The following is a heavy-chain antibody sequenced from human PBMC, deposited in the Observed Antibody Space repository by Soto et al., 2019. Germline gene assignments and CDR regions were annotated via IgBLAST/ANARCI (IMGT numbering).Heavy chain of an antibody. V-gene: IGHV4-59*01. J-gene: IGHJ6*02. CDR2: IYDTGISGYTPST. Sequence: SETLSLTCTVSRGSITSSYWSWIRRPPGKGLEWIAYIYDTGISGYTPSTSYNPSLKSRVTMSVDTSKSQFSLKLTSVTAADTAVYYCARGEDAFFYYGLDVWGQGITVTVSS. CDR1: RGSITSSY. CDR3: ARGEDAFFYYGLDV.